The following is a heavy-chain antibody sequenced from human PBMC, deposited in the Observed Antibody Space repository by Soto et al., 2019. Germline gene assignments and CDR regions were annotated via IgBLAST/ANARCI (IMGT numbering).Heavy chain of an antibody. D-gene: IGHD6-19*01. Sequence: EVQLVESGGGLVQPGGSLRLSCAASGFTFSVYSMNWIRQAPGKGLQWVSYMTSDMRTIHYADSVKGRFTISRDNAKNVVYLQMTSLRDEDTAVYYCARSVEGHFDYWGQGALGTVSS. CDR2: MTSDMRTI. J-gene: IGHJ4*02. CDR3: ARSVEGHFDY. CDR1: GFTFSVYS. V-gene: IGHV3-48*02.